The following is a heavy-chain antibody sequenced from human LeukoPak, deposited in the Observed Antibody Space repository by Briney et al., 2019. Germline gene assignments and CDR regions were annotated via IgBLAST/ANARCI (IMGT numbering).Heavy chain of an antibody. CDR2: INHSGST. J-gene: IGHJ5*02. D-gene: IGHD3-16*02. V-gene: IGHV4-34*01. CDR3: ARAMSYQRWFDP. Sequence: SETLSLTCAVYGGSFSGYYWSWIRQPPGKGLEWIGEINHSGSTNYNPSLKSRVTISVDTSKNQFSLKLSSVTAADTAVYYCARAMSYQRWFDPWGQGTLVTVSP. CDR1: GGSFSGYY.